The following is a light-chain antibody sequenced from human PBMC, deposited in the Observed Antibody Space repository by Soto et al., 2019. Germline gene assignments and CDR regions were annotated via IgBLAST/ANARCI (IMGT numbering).Light chain of an antibody. CDR2: YVS. J-gene: IGLJ2*01. V-gene: IGLV2-14*01. CDR3: SSYTSSSTPYVV. CDR1: SSDVGGYNY. Sequence: QSALTQPASVSGSPGQSITISCTGTSSDVGGYNYVSWYQQHPGKAPKLMIYYVSNRPSGVSNRFSGSKSGNTASLTISGLQAEDEADYYCSSYTSSSTPYVVFGGGTKLTVL.